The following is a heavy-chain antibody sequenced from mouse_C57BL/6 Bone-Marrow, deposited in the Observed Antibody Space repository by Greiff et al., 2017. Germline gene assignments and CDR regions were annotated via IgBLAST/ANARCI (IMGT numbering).Heavy chain of an antibody. CDR2: ISNGGGST. D-gene: IGHD2-4*01. CDR1: GFTFSDYY. CDR3: ARHYDYPYYAMDY. J-gene: IGHJ4*01. V-gene: IGHV5-12*01. Sequence: EVMLVESGGGLVQPGGSLKLSCAASGFTFSDYYMYWVRQTPEKRLEWVAYISNGGGSTYYPDTVKGRFTISRDNAKNTLYLQMSRLKSEDTAMYYCARHYDYPYYAMDYWGQGTSVTVSS.